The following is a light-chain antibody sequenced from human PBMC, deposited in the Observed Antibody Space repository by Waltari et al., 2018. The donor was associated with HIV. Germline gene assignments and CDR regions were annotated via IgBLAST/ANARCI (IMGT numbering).Light chain of an antibody. Sequence: DIQMTQSPSSLAAFVGDRVSITCRASQPISTWLAWYQQKPGSPPKLLVYKASTLQVGVPPRFSGSGWGTDFTLAIDTVQPDDFATYYCQQYNSEPSFGQGTRL. V-gene: IGKV1-5*03. CDR2: KAS. J-gene: IGKJ5*01. CDR3: QQYNSEPS. CDR1: QPISTW.